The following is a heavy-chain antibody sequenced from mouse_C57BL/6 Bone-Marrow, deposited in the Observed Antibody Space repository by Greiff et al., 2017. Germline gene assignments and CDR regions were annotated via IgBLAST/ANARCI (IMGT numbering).Heavy chain of an antibody. CDR1: GYTFTSYW. D-gene: IGHD2-4*01. V-gene: IGHV1-50*01. CDR2: IDPSDSYT. Sequence: QVQLQQPGAELVKPGASVKLSCKASGYTFTSYWMQWVKQRPGQGLEWIGGIDPSDSYTNYNQKFKGKATLTVDTSSSTAYLQLSSLTSEDSAVYYCAKDDYDVAYWGQGTLVTVSA. J-gene: IGHJ3*01. CDR3: AKDDYDVAY.